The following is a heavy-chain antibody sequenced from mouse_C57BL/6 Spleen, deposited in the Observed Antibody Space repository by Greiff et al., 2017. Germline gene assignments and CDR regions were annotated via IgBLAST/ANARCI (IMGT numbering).Heavy chain of an antibody. CDR2: ISSGGDYI. J-gene: IGHJ4*01. CDR1: GFTFSSYA. CDR3: TRRGDYAMDY. Sequence: EVKLQESGEGLVKPGGSLKLSCAASGFTFSSYAMSWVRQTPEKRLEWVAYISSGGDYIYYADTVKGRFTISRDNARNTLYLQMSSLKSEDTAVYYCTRRGDYAMDYWGQGTSVTVSS. V-gene: IGHV5-9-1*02.